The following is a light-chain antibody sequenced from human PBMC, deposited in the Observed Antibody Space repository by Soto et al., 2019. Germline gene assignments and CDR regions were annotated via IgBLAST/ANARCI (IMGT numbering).Light chain of an antibody. Sequence: AIRMTQSPSSVSASTGDRITITCRASQIIRSYLAWYQQKPGKAPQLLISAASTLQSGVPSRFSGSGSGTEFTLTISCLQSEDFAIYYCQQYYTNQPTFGQGNTVEI. CDR2: AAS. CDR1: QIIRSY. J-gene: IGKJ1*01. CDR3: QQYYTNQPT. V-gene: IGKV1-8*01.